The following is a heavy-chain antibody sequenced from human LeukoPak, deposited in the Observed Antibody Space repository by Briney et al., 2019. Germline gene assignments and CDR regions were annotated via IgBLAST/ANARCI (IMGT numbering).Heavy chain of an antibody. Sequence: GGSLRLSCAASGFTFSSYSMNWVRQAPGKGLEWVSSISSSSSYIYYADSVKGRFTISRDNAKNSLYLQMNSLRAEDTAVYYCARDGGYNPTKQYYGMDVWGQGTTVTVSS. CDR3: ARDGGYNPTKQYYGMDV. J-gene: IGHJ6*02. D-gene: IGHD5-24*01. CDR2: ISSSSSYI. CDR1: GFTFSSYS. V-gene: IGHV3-21*01.